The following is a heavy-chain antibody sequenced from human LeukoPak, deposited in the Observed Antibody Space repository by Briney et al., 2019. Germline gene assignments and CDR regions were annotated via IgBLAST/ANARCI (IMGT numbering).Heavy chain of an antibody. Sequence: GGSLRLSCAASGFTFSSYGMHWVRQAPGKGLEWVAVISYDGSNKYYADSVKGRFTISRDNSKNTLYLQMNSLRAEDTAVYYCARDVDCSGGSCYSYYGMDVWGQGTTVTVSS. CDR2: ISYDGSNK. D-gene: IGHD2-15*01. V-gene: IGHV3-30*03. CDR3: ARDVDCSGGSCYSYYGMDV. J-gene: IGHJ6*02. CDR1: GFTFSSYG.